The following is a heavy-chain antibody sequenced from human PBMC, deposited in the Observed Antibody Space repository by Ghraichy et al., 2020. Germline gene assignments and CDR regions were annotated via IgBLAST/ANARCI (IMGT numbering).Heavy chain of an antibody. CDR2: IYHSGST. CDR3: TRGPTALIDY. D-gene: IGHD1-1*01. J-gene: IGHJ4*02. V-gene: IGHV4-59*02. CDR1: GVSDDSFSSYY. Sequence: GSLRLSCIVSGVSDDSFSSYYWSWIRQPPGKGLEWIGYIYHSGSTDYSPSFKSRVTMSLETSKKQFSLRLRSVTAADTAVYYCTRGPTALIDYWGRGAWSPSPQ.